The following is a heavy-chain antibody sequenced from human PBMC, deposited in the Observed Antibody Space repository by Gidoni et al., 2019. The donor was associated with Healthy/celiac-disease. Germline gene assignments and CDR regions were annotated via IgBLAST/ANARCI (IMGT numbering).Heavy chain of an antibody. Sequence: QLQLQESGPGLVKPSETLSLTCTVSGGSISSSSYYWGWIRQPPGKGLEWIGSIYYSGSTYYNPSLKSRVTISVDTSKNQFSLKLSSVTAADTAVYYCARQGSSGQNGYGMDVWGQGTTVTVSS. V-gene: IGHV4-39*01. D-gene: IGHD6-19*01. J-gene: IGHJ6*02. CDR2: IYYSGST. CDR3: ARQGSSGQNGYGMDV. CDR1: GGSISSSSYY.